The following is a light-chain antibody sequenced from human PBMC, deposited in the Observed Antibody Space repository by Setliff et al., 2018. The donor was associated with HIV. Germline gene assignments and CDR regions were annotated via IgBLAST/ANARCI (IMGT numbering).Light chain of an antibody. CDR1: SSDVGGYNY. Sequence: QSALTQPASVSGSPGQSITISRTGTSSDVGGYNYVSWYQRHPGKAPKLIIYEVRNRPSGVSNRFSGSKSGNTASLTISGLQAEDEGDYYCSSYAITNTLPFGTGTKVTVL. V-gene: IGLV2-14*01. CDR3: SSYAITNTLP. CDR2: EVR. J-gene: IGLJ1*01.